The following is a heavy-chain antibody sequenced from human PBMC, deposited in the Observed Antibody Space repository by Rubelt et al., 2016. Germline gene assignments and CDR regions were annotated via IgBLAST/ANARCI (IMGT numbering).Heavy chain of an antibody. CDR3: ARHGQVQSGDAFDI. D-gene: IGHD1-26*01. V-gene: IGHV5-51*01. J-gene: IGHJ3*02. Sequence: EVQLVQSGAEVKKPGESLKISCKGSGCSFTSYWIGWVRQMPGKGLEWMGIIYPGDSDTRYSPAVQGQVTSSADKSISTAYVRWSSLKASDTAMYYCARHGQVQSGDAFDIWGQGTMVTVSS. CDR1: GCSFTSYW. CDR2: IYPGDSDT.